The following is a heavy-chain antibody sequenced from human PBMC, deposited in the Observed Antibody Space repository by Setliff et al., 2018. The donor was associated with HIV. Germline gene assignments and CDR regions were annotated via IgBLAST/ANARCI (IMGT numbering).Heavy chain of an antibody. Sequence: ASVKVSCKTSAYTFNSYYMHWIRQAPGQGLEWMGVINPSSGDTLYAQNFQGRVTVTRDTSTSTVYMELSSLRSEDTAVYYCATDSNFGGIVTPWDYWGQGTLVTVSS. CDR1: AYTFNSYY. V-gene: IGHV1-46*02. CDR3: ATDSNFGGIVTPWDY. J-gene: IGHJ4*02. CDR2: INPSSGDT. D-gene: IGHD1-26*01.